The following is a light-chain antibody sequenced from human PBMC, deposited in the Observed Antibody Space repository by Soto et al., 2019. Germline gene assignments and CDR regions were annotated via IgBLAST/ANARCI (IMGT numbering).Light chain of an antibody. CDR1: QSLLHRNGYNY. V-gene: IGKV2-28*01. CDR3: MQALQTPT. J-gene: IGKJ4*01. Sequence: DIVMTQSPLSLPVTPGEPASISCRSSQSLLHRNGYNYLDWYLQKPGQSPQLLIYLRSNRASGVPDRFSGSGSGTDFTLKISRVEAEDVGVYYCMQALQTPTFGGGTKVEIK. CDR2: LRS.